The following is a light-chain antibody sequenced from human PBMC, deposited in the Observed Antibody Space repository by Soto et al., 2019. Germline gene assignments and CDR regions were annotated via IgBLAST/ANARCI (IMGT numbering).Light chain of an antibody. CDR2: AAS. Sequence: DIQMTQSPSSLSASVGDRVTITCRASQGISTDLGWYQQKPGKATRLLIYAASSLHSGVPSRFSGSGSGTESTLTISRLQPEYFVTYCSLQYNSSLALFGQGTKVEIK. V-gene: IGKV1-17*01. CDR3: LQYNSSLAL. CDR1: QGISTD. J-gene: IGKJ1*01.